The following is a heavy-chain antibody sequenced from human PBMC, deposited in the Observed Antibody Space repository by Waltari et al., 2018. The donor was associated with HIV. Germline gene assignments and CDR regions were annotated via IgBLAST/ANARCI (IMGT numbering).Heavy chain of an antibody. CDR3: ARDVYDGFN. CDR1: GYTFTGYY. Sequence: QVQLVQAGAEVKKPGAAVQVSCKASGYTFTGYYMHWVRQAPGQGLEWMGWINPTGGGTNEVQKFQGRVTMTRDTSISTAYMELSRLRSDDTAVYYCARDVYDGFNWGQGTLVTVSS. CDR2: INPTGGGT. D-gene: IGHD3-3*01. J-gene: IGHJ4*02. V-gene: IGHV1-2*02.